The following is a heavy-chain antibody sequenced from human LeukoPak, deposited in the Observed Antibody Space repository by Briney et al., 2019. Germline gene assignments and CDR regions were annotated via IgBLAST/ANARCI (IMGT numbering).Heavy chain of an antibody. CDR3: ARGGVYGDFRFDY. V-gene: IGHV1-69*13. CDR2: IIPIFGTA. CDR1: GGTFSSYA. D-gene: IGHD4-17*01. Sequence: SVKVSCKASGGTFSSYAISWVRQAPGQGLEWMGGIIPIFGTANYAQKFQGRVTITADESTSTAYMELSGLRSEDTAVYYCARGGVYGDFRFDYWGQGTLVTVSS. J-gene: IGHJ4*02.